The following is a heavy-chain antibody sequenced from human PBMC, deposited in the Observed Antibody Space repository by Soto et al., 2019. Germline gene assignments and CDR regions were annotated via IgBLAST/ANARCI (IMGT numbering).Heavy chain of an antibody. CDR1: GGSISSGGYS. CDR3: ARAGGLGAVAVDY. V-gene: IGHV4-30-2*01. D-gene: IGHD6-19*01. J-gene: IGHJ4*02. CDR2: IYHSGT. Sequence: QLQLQESGSGLVKPSQTLSLTCAVSGGSISSGGYSWSWIRHPPGKGLEWIGYIYHSGTYYNPSLKSRVTISVDRSKNQFSLKLSSGTAADTAVYYCARAGGLGAVAVDYWGQGTLVTVSS.